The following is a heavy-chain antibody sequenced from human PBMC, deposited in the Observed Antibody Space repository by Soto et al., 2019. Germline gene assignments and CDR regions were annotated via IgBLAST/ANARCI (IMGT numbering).Heavy chain of an antibody. CDR3: ARGQLWSGYYTPFDY. D-gene: IGHD3-3*01. Sequence: TLSLTCAVYGGSFSGYYWSWIRQPPGKGLEWIGEINHSGSTNYNPSLKSRVTISVDTSKNQFSLKLSSVTAADTAVYYCARGQLWSGYYTPFDYWGQGTLVTVSS. V-gene: IGHV4-34*01. CDR2: INHSGST. CDR1: GGSFSGYY. J-gene: IGHJ4*02.